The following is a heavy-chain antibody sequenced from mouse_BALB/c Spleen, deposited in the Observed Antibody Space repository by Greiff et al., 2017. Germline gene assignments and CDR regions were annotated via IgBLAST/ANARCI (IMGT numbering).Heavy chain of an antibody. CDR2: ISSGGSYT. J-gene: IGHJ1*01. Sequence: DVKLVESGGGLVKPGGSLKLSCAASGFTFSSYAMSWVRQTPEKRLEWVATISSGGSYTYYPDSVKGRFTISRDNAKNTLYLQMSSLRSEDTAMYYCASTTVVARYFDVWGAGTTVTVSS. V-gene: IGHV5-9-3*01. CDR3: ASTTVVARYFDV. CDR1: GFTFSSYA. D-gene: IGHD1-1*01.